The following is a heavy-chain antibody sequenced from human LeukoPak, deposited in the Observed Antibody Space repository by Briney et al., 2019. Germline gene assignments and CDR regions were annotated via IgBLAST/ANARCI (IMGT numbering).Heavy chain of an antibody. CDR2: IYYSGTT. Sequence: SETLSLTCTVSGGSISNYYWSWIRQPPGKGLEWIGSIYYSGTTFYNPSLKSRVTISVDTSRNQFSLKLSSVTAADTAVYYCASYGSGSYRASDYWGQGTLVTVSS. D-gene: IGHD3-10*01. CDR1: GGSISNYY. J-gene: IGHJ4*02. CDR3: ASYGSGSYRASDY. V-gene: IGHV4-59*05.